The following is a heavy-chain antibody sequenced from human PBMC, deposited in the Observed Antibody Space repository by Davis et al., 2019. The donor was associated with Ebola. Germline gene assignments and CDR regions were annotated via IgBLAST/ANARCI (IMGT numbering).Heavy chain of an antibody. J-gene: IGHJ3*02. CDR1: GYTFTSYH. CDR2: THPASTYT. V-gene: IGHV1-46*03. Sequence: ASVKVSCKASGYTFTSYHIHWVRQAPGQGLEWMGMTHPASTYTTYAQRFQGRVTMTRDTSTSTVYMELTGLRSEDTALYYCTTPGGQDSGYDVFDIWGQGTMVTVSS. CDR3: TTPGGQDSGYDVFDI. D-gene: IGHD5-12*01.